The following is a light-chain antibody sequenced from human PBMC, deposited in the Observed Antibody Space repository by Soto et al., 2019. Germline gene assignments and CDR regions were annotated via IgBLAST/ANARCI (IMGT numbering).Light chain of an antibody. J-gene: IGKJ5*01. CDR1: QSVSIK. CDR3: MQSTQLPPT. Sequence: EIVMTQSPATLSVSPGERATLSCRASQSVSIKLAWYQQKPGQAPRLLIYDTSTRATGIPARFSGSGSGTEFTLEISRVETDDVGIYYCMQSTQLPPTFGQGTRLEIK. V-gene: IGKV3-15*01. CDR2: DTS.